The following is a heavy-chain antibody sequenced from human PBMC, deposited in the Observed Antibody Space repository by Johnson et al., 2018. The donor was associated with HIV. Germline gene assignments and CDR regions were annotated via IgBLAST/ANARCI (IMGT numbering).Heavy chain of an antibody. CDR1: GFTFSSYG. CDR3: AKDRGPMVTIDAFDM. D-gene: IGHD4-17*01. Sequence: VQLVESGGGLVKPGRSLRLSCAASGFTFSSYGMYWVSQAPGKGLEWVAFIRFDGSSQFYADSVKGRFTISRDNSENTLYLQMNSLRTEDTAVYYCAKDRGPMVTIDAFDMWGQGTMVTVAS. J-gene: IGHJ3*02. V-gene: IGHV3-30*02. CDR2: IRFDGSSQ.